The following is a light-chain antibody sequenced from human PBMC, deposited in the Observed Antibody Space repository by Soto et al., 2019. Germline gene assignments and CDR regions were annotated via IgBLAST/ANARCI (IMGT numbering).Light chain of an antibody. CDR1: ESVTNR. Sequence: EIPMTQSASTLCESVGDGVSLXCRASESVTNRLDWYQQTTGKAPNHLIYNASSLKSGVPLRFGGSGYGTEFSFTINSLQPDDFPTYQCQQYDTYWTFGQGTKVDI. CDR3: QQYDTYWT. J-gene: IGKJ1*01. CDR2: NAS. V-gene: IGKV1-5*03.